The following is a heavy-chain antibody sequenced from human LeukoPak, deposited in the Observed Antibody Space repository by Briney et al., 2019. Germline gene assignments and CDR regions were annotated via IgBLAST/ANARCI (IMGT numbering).Heavy chain of an antibody. Sequence: SETLSLTCTVSGGSISSSSYYWGWLRQPPGKGLEWIGSIYYSGSTYYNPSLKGRVTISVDTSKNQFSLKLSSVTAADTAVYYCARKRGYSGYDYHTWFDPWGQGTLVTVSS. CDR3: ARKRGYSGYDYHTWFDP. D-gene: IGHD5-12*01. J-gene: IGHJ5*02. CDR2: IYYSGST. CDR1: GGSISSSSYY. V-gene: IGHV4-39*01.